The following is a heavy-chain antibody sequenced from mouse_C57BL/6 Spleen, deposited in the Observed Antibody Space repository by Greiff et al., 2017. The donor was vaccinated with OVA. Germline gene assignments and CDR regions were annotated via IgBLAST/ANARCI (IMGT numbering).Heavy chain of an antibody. CDR3: VRQHYDYDEAYAMDY. CDR1: GFSFNTYA. J-gene: IGHJ4*01. Sequence: DVKLVESGGGLVQPKGSLKLSCAASGFSFNTYAMNWVRQAPGKGLEWVARIRSKSNNYATYYADSVKDRFTISRDDSESMLYLQMNNLKTEDTAMYYCVRQHYDYDEAYAMDYWGQGTSVTVSS. D-gene: IGHD2-4*01. V-gene: IGHV10-1*01. CDR2: IRSKSNNYAT.